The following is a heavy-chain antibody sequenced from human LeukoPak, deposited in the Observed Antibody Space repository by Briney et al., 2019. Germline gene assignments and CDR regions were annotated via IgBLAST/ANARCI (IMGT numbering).Heavy chain of an antibody. V-gene: IGHV4-34*01. CDR2: INHSGST. J-gene: IGHJ3*02. CDR3: ARARSRQLRYFDWSDKIDDAFDI. CDR1: GGSFSGYY. Sequence: ASETLSLTCAVYGGSFSGYYWSWIRQPPGKGLEWIGEINHSGSTNYNPSLKSRVTISVDTSKNQFSLKLSSVTAADTAVYYCARARSRQLRYFDWSDKIDDAFDIWGQGTMVTVSS. D-gene: IGHD3-9*01.